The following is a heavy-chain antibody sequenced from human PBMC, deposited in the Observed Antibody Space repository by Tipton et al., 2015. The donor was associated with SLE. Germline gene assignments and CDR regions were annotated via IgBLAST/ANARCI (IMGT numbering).Heavy chain of an antibody. CDR1: GFTFSSYA. CDR3: VKEAQYSSSWYYYYMDV. CDR2: ISSNGGST. V-gene: IGHV3-64D*06. D-gene: IGHD6-13*01. J-gene: IGHJ6*03. Sequence: SLRLSCSASGFTFSSYAMHWVRQAPGKGLEYVSAISSNGGSTYYADSVKGRFTISRDNSKNTLYLQMSSLRAEDTAVYYCVKEAQYSSSWYYYYMDVWGKGTTVTVSS.